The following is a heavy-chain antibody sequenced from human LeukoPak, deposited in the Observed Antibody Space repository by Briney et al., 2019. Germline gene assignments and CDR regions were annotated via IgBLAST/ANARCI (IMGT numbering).Heavy chain of an antibody. J-gene: IGHJ5*02. D-gene: IGHD2-15*01. CDR1: GGSISSGGYY. Sequence: SQTLSLTCTVSGGSISSGGYYWSWIRQPPGKGLEWIGYIYHSGSTYYNPSLKSRVTISVDRSKNQFSLKLSSVTAADTAVYYCARSLSARISADWFDPWGQGTLVTVSS. CDR2: IYHSGST. CDR3: ARSLSARISADWFDP. V-gene: IGHV4-30-2*01.